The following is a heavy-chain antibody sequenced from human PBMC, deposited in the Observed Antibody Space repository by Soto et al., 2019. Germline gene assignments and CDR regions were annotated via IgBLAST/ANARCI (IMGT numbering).Heavy chain of an antibody. D-gene: IGHD2-2*01. CDR3: AAASSTSWGYYCMDV. Sequence: QMQLVQSGPEVKKPGTSVKVSCKTSGFTFTSSAMQWVRQARGQRLEWIGWIVVGRGHTNYAQKDKERVTITRDMSTSTANMPLSSLRSEDTAVYYCAAASSTSWGYYCMDVWGQETTVTVSS. CDR2: IVVGRGHT. CDR1: GFTFTSSA. V-gene: IGHV1-58*02. J-gene: IGHJ6*02.